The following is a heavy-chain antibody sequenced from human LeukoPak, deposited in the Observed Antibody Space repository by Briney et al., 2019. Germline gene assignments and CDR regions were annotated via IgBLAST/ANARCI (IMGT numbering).Heavy chain of an antibody. D-gene: IGHD2-15*01. CDR2: ISSSSSYI. CDR3: ASLGGCSGGTCYAEVYGMDV. J-gene: IGHJ6*02. Sequence: GGSLRLSCAASGFTFSSSAMSWVRQAPGKGLEWVSSISSSSSYIYYADSMKGRFTISRDNAKNSLYLQMNSLRAEDTAVYYCASLGGCSGGTCYAEVYGMDVWGQGTTVTVSS. CDR1: GFTFSSSA. V-gene: IGHV3-21*01.